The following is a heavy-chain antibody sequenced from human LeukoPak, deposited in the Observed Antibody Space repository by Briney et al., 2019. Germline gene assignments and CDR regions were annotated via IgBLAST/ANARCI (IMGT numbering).Heavy chain of an antibody. D-gene: IGHD3-22*01. CDR2: IYSGGST. V-gene: IGHV3-53*01. CDR3: ARARPFSGSYY. J-gene: IGHJ4*02. Sequence: GGSLRLSCAASGFTVSSNYMSWVRQAPGKGLEWVSVIYSGGSTYYADSVKGRFTISRDNSKNTLYLQMNSLRAEDTAVYYCARARPFSGSYYWGQGTLATVSS. CDR1: GFTVSSNY.